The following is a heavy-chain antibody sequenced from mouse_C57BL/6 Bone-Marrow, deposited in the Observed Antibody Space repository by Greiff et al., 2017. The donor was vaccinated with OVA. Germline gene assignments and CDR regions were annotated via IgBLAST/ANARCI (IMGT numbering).Heavy chain of an antibody. J-gene: IGHJ3*01. CDR3: ARDYYGSPLFAY. V-gene: IGHV5-4*01. CDR2: ISDGGSYT. D-gene: IGHD1-1*01. Sequence: EVKLVESGGGLVKPGGSLKLSCAASGFTFSSYAMSWVRQTPEKRLEWVATISDGGSYTYYPDNVKGRFTISRDNAKNNLYLQMSHLKSEDTAMYYCARDYYGSPLFAYWGQGTLVTVSA. CDR1: GFTFSSYA.